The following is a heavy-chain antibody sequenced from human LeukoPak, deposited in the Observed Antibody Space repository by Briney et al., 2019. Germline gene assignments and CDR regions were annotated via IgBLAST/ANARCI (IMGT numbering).Heavy chain of an antibody. J-gene: IGHJ6*02. V-gene: IGHV1-2*06. CDR1: GYTFTGYY. CDR3: ASYLDIVVVPAAMFGGMDV. D-gene: IGHD2-2*01. CDR2: INLNSGGT. Sequence: ASVTVSCKASGYTFTGYYMHWVRQAPGQGLEWMGRINLNSGGTNYAQKFQGRVTMTRDTSISTAYMELSRLRSDDTAVYYCASYLDIVVVPAAMFGGMDVWGQGTTVTVSS.